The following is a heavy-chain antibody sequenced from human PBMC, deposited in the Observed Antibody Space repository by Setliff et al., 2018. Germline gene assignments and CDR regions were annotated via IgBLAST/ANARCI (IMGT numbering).Heavy chain of an antibody. CDR1: GYTLTELS. CDR3: ARDRGYSSSWQSRMGFDP. Sequence: ASVKVSCKVSGYTLTELSRHWVRQAPGKGLEWMGGFDPEDGETIYAQKFQGRVTMTEDTSTDTAYMELSSLRSDDTAVYYCARDRGYSSSWQSRMGFDPWGQGTLVTVSS. V-gene: IGHV1-24*01. J-gene: IGHJ5*02. CDR2: FDPEDGET. D-gene: IGHD6-13*01.